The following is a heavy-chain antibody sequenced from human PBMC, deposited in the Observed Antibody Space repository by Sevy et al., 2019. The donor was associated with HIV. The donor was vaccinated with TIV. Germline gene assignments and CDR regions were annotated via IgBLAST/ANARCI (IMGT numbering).Heavy chain of an antibody. J-gene: IGHJ4*02. Sequence: ASVKVSYKASGYTFTSYYMHWVRQAPGQGLEWMGIINPSGGSTSYAQKFQGRVTMSRDTSTSSVYMELSSLRSEDTAVYYCARGGLTYYYDSSGSNSVYLDYWGQGALVTVSS. CDR1: GYTFTSYY. D-gene: IGHD3-22*01. CDR2: INPSGGST. CDR3: ARGGLTYYYDSSGSNSVYLDY. V-gene: IGHV1-46*01.